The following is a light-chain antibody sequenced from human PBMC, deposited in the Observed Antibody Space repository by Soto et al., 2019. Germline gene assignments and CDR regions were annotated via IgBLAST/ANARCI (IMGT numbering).Light chain of an antibody. J-gene: IGKJ4*01. V-gene: IGKV1-33*01. CDR1: QDIANY. CDR2: DAS. CDR3: QQYDHLILT. Sequence: DIQMTQSPSSLSASVGDRVTITCQASQDIANYLNWYQQKPGEVPKLLIYDASILEAGVPSRFSGSGSGKDFTFTISSLKPEDIATYYCQQYDHLILTLGGGTKVDIK.